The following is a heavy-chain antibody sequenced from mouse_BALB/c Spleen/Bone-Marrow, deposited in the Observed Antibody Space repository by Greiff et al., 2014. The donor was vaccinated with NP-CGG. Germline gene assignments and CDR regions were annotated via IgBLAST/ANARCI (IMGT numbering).Heavy chain of an antibody. D-gene: IGHD2-3*01. J-gene: IGHJ3*01. V-gene: IGHV4-1*02. CDR2: INPDSSTI. CDR1: AVDFSRYW. CDR3: ARPLYDGYYVWFAY. Sequence: SAAAVDFSRYWMSWVRQAPGKGLEWIGEINPDSSTINYTPSLKDKFIISRDNAKNTLYLQMSKVRSEDTALYYCARPLYDGYYVWFAYWGQGTLVTVSA.